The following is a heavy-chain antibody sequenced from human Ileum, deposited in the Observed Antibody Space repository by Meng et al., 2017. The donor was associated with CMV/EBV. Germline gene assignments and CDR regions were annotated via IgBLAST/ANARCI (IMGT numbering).Heavy chain of an antibody. J-gene: IGHJ6*02. CDR1: GFTFSDYY. CDR2: ISSSSSYI. V-gene: IGHV3-21*01. CDR3: ARVLELPYYYYGMDV. Sequence: GESLKISCAASGFTFSDYYMNWVRQAPGKGLEWVSSISSSSSYIYYADSVKGRFTISRDNAKNSLYLQMNSLRAEDTAVYYCARVLELPYYYYGMDVWGQGTTVTVSS. D-gene: IGHD3-10*01.